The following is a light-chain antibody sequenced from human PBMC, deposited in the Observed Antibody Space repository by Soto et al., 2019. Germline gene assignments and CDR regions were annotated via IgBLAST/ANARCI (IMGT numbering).Light chain of an antibody. J-gene: IGKJ4*01. CDR3: QQYDSYPLT. CDR2: DAS. V-gene: IGKV1-13*02. CDR1: QGINSA. Sequence: AIQLTQSPSSLSASVGDSVTITCRASQGINSALAWYQQEAGKTPKLLMFDASGLESGVPSRFSGSGSGTDFTLTINNLQPEDIATYYCQQYDSYPLTFGGGNTVDFK.